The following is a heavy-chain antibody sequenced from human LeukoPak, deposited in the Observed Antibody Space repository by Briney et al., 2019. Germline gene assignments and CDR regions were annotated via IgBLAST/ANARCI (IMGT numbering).Heavy chain of an antibody. CDR1: GGSISSYY. J-gene: IGHJ5*02. Sequence: PSETLSLTCTVSGGSISSYYWSWIRQPPGKGLEWIGYIYYSGSTNYNPSLKSRVTISVDTSKNQSSLKPSSVTAADTAVYYCARIHNYYDSSGYLQRWFDPWGQGTLVTVSS. V-gene: IGHV4-59*01. CDR2: IYYSGST. D-gene: IGHD3-22*01. CDR3: ARIHNYYDSSGYLQRWFDP.